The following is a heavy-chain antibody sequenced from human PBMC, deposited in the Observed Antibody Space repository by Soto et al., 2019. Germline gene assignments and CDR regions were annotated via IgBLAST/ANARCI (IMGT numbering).Heavy chain of an antibody. J-gene: IGHJ4*02. Sequence: LSLTCTVSGVSVTTESHYWSWIRQPPGKGLEWIGYVHYSGSTNYNPSLKGRVLISIGTSKKQFSLELRSVTAADTAVYFCARGRNYGGSGYFFEHYIDYWGQGTPVTVSS. CDR3: ARGRNYGGSGYFFEHYIDY. CDR2: VHYSGST. V-gene: IGHV4-61*01. D-gene: IGHD3-22*01. CDR1: GVSVTTESHY.